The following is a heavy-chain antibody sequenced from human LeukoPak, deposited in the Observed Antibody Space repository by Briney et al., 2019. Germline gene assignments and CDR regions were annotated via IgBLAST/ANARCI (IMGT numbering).Heavy chain of an antibody. J-gene: IGHJ4*02. CDR3: ARDGQENSHY. CDR1: GFTFSTHT. Sequence: VGALRLSCAASGFTFSTHTMNWVRQAPGERLEWISSISSGSSNIYYADSVKGRFTISRDKAKNSLSLQMNTLRAEDTDVYYCARDGQENSHYWGQGTLVTVSS. CDR2: ISSGSSNI. V-gene: IGHV3-21*01.